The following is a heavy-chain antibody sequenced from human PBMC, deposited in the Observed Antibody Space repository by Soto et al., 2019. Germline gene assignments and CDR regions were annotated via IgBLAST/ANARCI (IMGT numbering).Heavy chain of an antibody. J-gene: IGHJ5*02. V-gene: IGHV3-30-3*01. CDR2: ISYDGSNK. Sequence: QVQLVESGGGVVQPGRSLRLSCAASGFTFSSYAMHWVRQAPGKGLEWVAVISYDGSNKYYADSVKGRFTISRDNSKNTLYLQMNSLRAEDTAVYYCARGLPEIVVVITLEFYNWFDPWGQGTLVTVSS. D-gene: IGHD3-22*01. CDR3: ARGLPEIVVVITLEFYNWFDP. CDR1: GFTFSSYA.